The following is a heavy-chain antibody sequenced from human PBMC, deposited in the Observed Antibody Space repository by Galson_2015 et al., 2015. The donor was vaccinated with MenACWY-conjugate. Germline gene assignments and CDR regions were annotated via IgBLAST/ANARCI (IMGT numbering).Heavy chain of an antibody. CDR3: ARRSAMECLVLFDS. CDR1: GGSIIGDNW. J-gene: IGHJ4*02. V-gene: IGHV4-4*02. Sequence: SETLSLTCDVSGGSIIGDNWWSWVRQPPRKGLEWIGEVDHSGTTNFNPSPMGRVSMSVDKSRRQSSLKLTSMTAADTAVYYCARRSAMECLVLFDSWGQGPLVTVSA. D-gene: IGHD3-3*01. CDR2: VDHSGTT.